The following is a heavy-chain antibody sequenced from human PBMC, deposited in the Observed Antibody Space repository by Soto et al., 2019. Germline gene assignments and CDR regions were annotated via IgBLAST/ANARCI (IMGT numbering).Heavy chain of an antibody. CDR1: GFTFRSYA. CDR3: ARDLTTVGAFDI. Sequence: RLSCAASGFTFRSYAMHWVRQAPGKGLEWVAVISYDGSNKYYADSGKGRFTISRDNSKNTLYLQMNSLRAEDTAVYYCARDLTTVGAFDIWGQGTMVTVSS. CDR2: ISYDGSNK. J-gene: IGHJ3*02. V-gene: IGHV3-30-3*01. D-gene: IGHD4-4*01.